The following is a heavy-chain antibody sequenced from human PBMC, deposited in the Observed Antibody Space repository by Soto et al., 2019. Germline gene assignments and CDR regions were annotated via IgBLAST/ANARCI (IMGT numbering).Heavy chain of an antibody. CDR3: ASSSGDLDVYGMDI. V-gene: IGHV3-23*01. CDR1: GVTFSRYA. J-gene: IGHJ6*02. Sequence: EAQLLESGGGLVQPGGSLRLSCAASGVTFSRYAMSWVRQAPGKGLEWVSTVTGGGPTTYNADSVNGRFTISRDNSKNTLYLQMNNLRAEDTAIYYCASSSGDLDVYGMDIWGPGTTVTVSS. CDR2: VTGGGPTT. D-gene: IGHD3-10*01.